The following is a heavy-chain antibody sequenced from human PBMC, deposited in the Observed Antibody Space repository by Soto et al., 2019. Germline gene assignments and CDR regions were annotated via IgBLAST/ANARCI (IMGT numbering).Heavy chain of an antibody. Sequence: QVQLQESGPGLVRSSETLSLTCTVSGGSFSSYYWTWIRQSPGKGLEWIGYIYYSGSTDYNPSLRGCLAISIVASKNQLSLRLNSMTATATVVYYCASRDCSGTNSYYFDYYYMDVWGKGMTVTVSS. V-gene: IGHV4-59*08. CDR1: GGSFSSYY. CDR3: ASRDCSGTNSYYFDYYYMDV. D-gene: IGHD2-2*01. J-gene: IGHJ6*03. CDR2: IYYSGST.